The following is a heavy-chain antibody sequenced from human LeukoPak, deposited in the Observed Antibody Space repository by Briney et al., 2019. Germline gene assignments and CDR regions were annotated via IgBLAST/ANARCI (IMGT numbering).Heavy chain of an antibody. J-gene: IGHJ6*03. CDR1: GGSISSSSYY. CDR3: ARHESGSSWPSYMDV. V-gene: IGHV4-39*01. D-gene: IGHD6-13*01. CDR2: IYYSGST. Sequence: SETLSLTCTVSGGSISSSSYYWGWIRQPPGKGLEWIGSIYYSGSTYYNPSLKSRVTISVDTSKNQFSLKLSSVTAADTAVYYCARHESGSSWPSYMDVWGKGTTVTVSS.